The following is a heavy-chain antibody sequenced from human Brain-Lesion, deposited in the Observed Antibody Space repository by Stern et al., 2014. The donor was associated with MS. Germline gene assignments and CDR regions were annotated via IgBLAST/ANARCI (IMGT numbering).Heavy chain of an antibody. CDR2: IYYSGNT. CDR1: TSYA. CDR3: AGEEDIRYCSGGSCTGNWFDP. Sequence: TSYAWAWIRQPPGKGLEWIGTIYYSGNTYYSPSLKSRLTISLDTSKNPFSLQLRSVTAADTAVYYCAGEEDIRYCSGGSCTGNWFDPWGQGTLVTVSS. J-gene: IGHJ5*02. D-gene: IGHD2-15*01. V-gene: IGHV4-39*01.